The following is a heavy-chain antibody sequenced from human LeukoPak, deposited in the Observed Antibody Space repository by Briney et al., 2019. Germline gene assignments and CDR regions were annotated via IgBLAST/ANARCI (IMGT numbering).Heavy chain of an antibody. J-gene: IGHJ4*02. CDR2: IYYSGNT. V-gene: IGHV4-39*01. Sequence: PSETLSLTCTVSGGSISSSSYYWASIRQPPGKGLEWIGSIYYSGNTYYDPSLKSRVTISVDTSKNQFSLKLSSVTAADTAVYYCARQQRINFYFDYWGQGTLVTVSS. CDR3: ARQQRINFYFDY. CDR1: GGSISSSSYY. D-gene: IGHD2-15*01.